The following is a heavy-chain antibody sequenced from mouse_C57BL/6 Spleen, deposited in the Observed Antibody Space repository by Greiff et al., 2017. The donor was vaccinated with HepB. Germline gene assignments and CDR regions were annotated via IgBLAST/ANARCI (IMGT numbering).Heavy chain of an antibody. Sequence: VQLQQSGAELVRPGTSVKVSCKASGYTFTNYLIEWVKQRPGQGLEWIGVINPGSGGTNYNEKFKGKATLTADKSSSTAYMQLSSLTSEDSAVYFCARSRGNYDYAMDYWGQGTSVTVSS. CDR3: ARSRGNYDYAMDY. CDR1: GYTFTNYL. J-gene: IGHJ4*01. V-gene: IGHV1-54*01. CDR2: INPGSGGT. D-gene: IGHD2-1*01.